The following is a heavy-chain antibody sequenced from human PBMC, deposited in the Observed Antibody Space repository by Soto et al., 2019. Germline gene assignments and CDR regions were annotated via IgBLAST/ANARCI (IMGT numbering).Heavy chain of an antibody. CDR3: ARSGVDYSNYGWFDP. V-gene: IGHV3-20*04. J-gene: IGHJ5*02. Sequence: EVQLAESGGGVVRPGGSLRLSCAASGFTFDDYGMSWVRQAPGKGLEWVSGINWNGGSTGYADSVKGRFTISRDNAKNSLYLQMNSLRAEDTALYYCARSGVDYSNYGWFDPWGQGTLVTVSS. CDR2: INWNGGST. D-gene: IGHD4-4*01. CDR1: GFTFDDYG.